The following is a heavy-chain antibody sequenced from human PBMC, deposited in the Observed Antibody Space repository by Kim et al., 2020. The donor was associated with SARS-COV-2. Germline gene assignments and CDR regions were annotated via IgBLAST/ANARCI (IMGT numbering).Heavy chain of an antibody. Sequence: DPVKGRLTTPRDNARNTLYQQMNSLRAEDTAVYYCAKILGRVVPGIGDYWGQGTLVTVSS. J-gene: IGHJ4*02. V-gene: IGHV3-23*01. CDR3: AKILGRVVPGIGDY. D-gene: IGHD2-21*02.